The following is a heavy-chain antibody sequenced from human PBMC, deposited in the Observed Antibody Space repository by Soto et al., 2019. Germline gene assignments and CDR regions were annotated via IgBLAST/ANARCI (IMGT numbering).Heavy chain of an antibody. D-gene: IGHD3-3*01. J-gene: IGHJ4*02. CDR3: ARVGVDFWSAYYGYYFDY. V-gene: IGHV1-18*01. Sequence: VKVSCKASCYTFTSYGISWVRQAPGQGLEWTGWISTYNGDTNYAQKLQGRVTMTTDTSTSTAYMELRSLRSDDTAVYYCARVGVDFWSAYYGYYFDYWGQGTLVTVSS. CDR2: ISTYNGDT. CDR1: CYTFTSYG.